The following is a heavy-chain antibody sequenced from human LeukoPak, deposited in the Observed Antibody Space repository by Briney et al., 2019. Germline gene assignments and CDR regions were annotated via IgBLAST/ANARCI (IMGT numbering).Heavy chain of an antibody. Sequence: PSETLSLTCTVSGDSISISRFYWAWIRQPPGKGLEWIGSILYTGRTFYNPSLKSRVTISVDTSKNQFSLRLGSVTASDTAVYYCARRDVGATIDYWGQGTLVTVSS. V-gene: IGHV4-39*01. CDR3: ARRDVGATIDY. J-gene: IGHJ4*02. CDR1: GDSISISRFY. CDR2: ILYTGRT. D-gene: IGHD1-26*01.